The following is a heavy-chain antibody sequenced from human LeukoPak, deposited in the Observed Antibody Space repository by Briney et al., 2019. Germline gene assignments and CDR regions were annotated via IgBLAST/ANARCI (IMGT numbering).Heavy chain of an antibody. D-gene: IGHD3-9*01. CDR2: IYYSGST. CDR3: ARTMDPPVPTYYDILTGYRHFNYYYYGMDV. J-gene: IGHJ6*02. CDR1: GGSINSSSYY. Sequence: SETLSLTCAVSGGSINSSSYYWGWIRQPPGKGLEWIGSIYYSGSTYYNPSLKSRVTISVDTSKNQFSLKLSSVTAADTAVYYCARTMDPPVPTYYDILTGYRHFNYYYYGMDVWGQGTTVTVSS. V-gene: IGHV4-39*01.